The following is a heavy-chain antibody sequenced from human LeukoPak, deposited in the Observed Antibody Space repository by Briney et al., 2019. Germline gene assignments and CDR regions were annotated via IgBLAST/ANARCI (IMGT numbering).Heavy chain of an antibody. J-gene: IGHJ3*02. CDR2: IQYDRRNE. V-gene: IGHV3-30*02. CDR3: AKDSQQWLQGIDAFDI. D-gene: IGHD5-12*01. Sequence: GGSLRLSCASSGFSFSTYGMNWVRQAPGKGLEWVAFIQYDRRNEYYADSVKGRFIISRDNSKNTLYLQMNSLRVEDTAVYYCAKDSQQWLQGIDAFDIWGQGTMVTVSS. CDR1: GFSFSTYG.